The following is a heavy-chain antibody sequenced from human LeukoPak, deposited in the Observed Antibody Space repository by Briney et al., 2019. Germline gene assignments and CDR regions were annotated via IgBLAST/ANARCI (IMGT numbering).Heavy chain of an antibody. Sequence: ASVKVSCKASGYTFTGYYMHWVRQAPGQGLEWMGWINPNSGGTNYAQKFQGWVTMTRDTSISTAYMELSRLRSDDTAVYYCARGTVSRSTSLASSWFDPWGQGTLVTVSS. J-gene: IGHJ5*02. V-gene: IGHV1-2*04. CDR1: GYTFTGYY. CDR2: INPNSGGT. D-gene: IGHD2-2*01. CDR3: ARGTVSRSTSLASSWFDP.